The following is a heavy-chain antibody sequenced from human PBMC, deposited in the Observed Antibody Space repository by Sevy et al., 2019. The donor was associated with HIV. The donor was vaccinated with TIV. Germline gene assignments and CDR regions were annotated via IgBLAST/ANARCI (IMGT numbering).Heavy chain of an antibody. CDR3: AKVWWEGYSSSWYYFDY. D-gene: IGHD6-13*01. J-gene: IGHJ4*02. Sequence: GGSQRLSCAASGFTFSSYAMSWVRQAPGKGLEWVSAISGSSGSTYYADSVKGRFTISRDNSKNTLYLQMNSLRAEDTAVYYCAKVWWEGYSSSWYYFDYWGQGTLVTVSS. CDR2: ISGSSGST. V-gene: IGHV3-23*01. CDR1: GFTFSSYA.